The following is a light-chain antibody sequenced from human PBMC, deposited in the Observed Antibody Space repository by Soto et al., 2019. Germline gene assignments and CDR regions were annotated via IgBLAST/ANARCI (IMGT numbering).Light chain of an antibody. CDR2: AAS. CDR1: QGLDNH. Sequence: DIQMTQSPSSLSASLGDRVTITCRASQGLDNHLAWYQQKPGKAPKLLIYAASTLHSGVPSRFTGSGYGTDFTLTISSLQPEDAATYYCQKCKVAPFTFGGGTKVEI. J-gene: IGKJ4*01. CDR3: QKCKVAPFT. V-gene: IGKV1-27*01.